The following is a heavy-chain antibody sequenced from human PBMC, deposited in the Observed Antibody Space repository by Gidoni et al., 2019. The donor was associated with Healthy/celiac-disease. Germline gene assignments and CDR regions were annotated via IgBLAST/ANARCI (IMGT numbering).Heavy chain of an antibody. CDR2: IKSKTDGGTT. CDR3: TGGIVVVPAHQTYYGMDV. D-gene: IGHD2-2*01. V-gene: IGHV3-15*01. Sequence: EVQLVESGGGLVKPGGSLRLSCAASGFTFSNAWMSWVRQAPGKGLEWVGRIKSKTDGGTTDYAAPVKGRFTISRDDSKNTLYLQMNSLKTEDTAVYYCTGGIVVVPAHQTYYGMDVWGQGTTVTVSS. CDR1: GFTFSNAW. J-gene: IGHJ6*02.